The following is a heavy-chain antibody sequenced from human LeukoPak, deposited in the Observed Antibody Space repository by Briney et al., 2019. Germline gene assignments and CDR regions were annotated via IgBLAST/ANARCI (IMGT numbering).Heavy chain of an antibody. V-gene: IGHV3-23*01. J-gene: IGHJ4*02. Sequence: GGSLRLSCEASGFTFSNYAMSWVRQAPGKGLEWVSTVTASARRTYFADSVQGRFTISRDNSNNTLFLQVNSLRADDTAVYHCAKWGFSDRSGANFHSWGQGTLVTVSS. CDR2: VTASARRT. D-gene: IGHD3-22*01. CDR3: AKWGFSDRSGANFHS. CDR1: GFTFSNYA.